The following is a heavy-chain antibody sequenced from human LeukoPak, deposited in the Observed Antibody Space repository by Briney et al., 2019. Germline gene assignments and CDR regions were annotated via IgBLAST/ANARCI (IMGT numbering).Heavy chain of an antibody. CDR1: GYSISSGYY. CDR2: IYYSGST. J-gene: IGHJ4*02. CDR3: ARDAGGATGDYYFDY. V-gene: IGHV4-61*01. D-gene: IGHD7-27*01. Sequence: PSETLSLTCAVSGYSISSGYYWSWIRQPPGKGLEWIGYIYYSGSTNYNPSLKSRVTISIDTSKNQFSLKLSSVTAADTAVYYCARDAGGATGDYYFDYWGQGTLVTVSS.